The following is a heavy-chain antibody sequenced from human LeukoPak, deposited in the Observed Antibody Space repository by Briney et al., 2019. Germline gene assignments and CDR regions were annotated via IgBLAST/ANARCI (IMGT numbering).Heavy chain of an antibody. J-gene: IGHJ4*02. CDR3: AKPTAGHFDY. V-gene: IGHV3-66*04. CDR2: VYSGGAT. Sequence: PGGSLRLSCAVSGFTVSGNYMTWVRQAPGKGLEWVSVVYSGGATYYADSVKGRFTISRDNSKNMLYPQMNSLRAEDTAVYFCAKPTAGHFDYWGQGTLVTVSS. D-gene: IGHD6-13*01. CDR1: GFTVSGNY.